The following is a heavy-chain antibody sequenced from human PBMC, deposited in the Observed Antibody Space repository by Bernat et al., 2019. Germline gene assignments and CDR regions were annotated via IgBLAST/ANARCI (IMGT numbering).Heavy chain of an antibody. V-gene: IGHV3-23*01. D-gene: IGHD6-6*01. J-gene: IGHJ6*03. CDR2: VSGGGST. CDR3: AKFKGQVLGNYCMNV. Sequence: QLMESGGGLVQPGGSLRLSCAASGFSCDTFAMAWVHQAPGKGLEWVSTVSGGGSTYYADSVKGRFTISRDNSKKIVYLQMNSLRVDDTAVFYCAKFKGQVLGNYCMNVWGKGTTVTVS. CDR1: GFSCDTFA.